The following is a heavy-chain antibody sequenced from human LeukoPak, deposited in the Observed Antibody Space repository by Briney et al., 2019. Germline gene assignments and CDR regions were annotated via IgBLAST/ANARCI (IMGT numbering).Heavy chain of an antibody. J-gene: IGHJ4*02. CDR1: GFTVSSLA. CDR2: ISGSGGST. CDR3: ATGLGQPDEQ. Sequence: GGSLRLSCAASGFTVSSLAMHWVRQAPGKGLEWVSAISGSGGSTYYADSVKGRFTISRDNSKNTLYLQMNSLRAEDTAVYYCATGLGQPDEQWGQGTLVTVSS. V-gene: IGHV3-23*01. D-gene: IGHD3/OR15-3a*01.